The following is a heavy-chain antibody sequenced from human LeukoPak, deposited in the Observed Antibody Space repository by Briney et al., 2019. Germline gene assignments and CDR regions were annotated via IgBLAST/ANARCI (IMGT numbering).Heavy chain of an antibody. CDR3: ARDRPSAGSSPFDY. CDR1: GGTFSSYA. Sequence: SVKVSCKASGGTFSSYAFSWVRQAPGQGLEWMGGIIPLFGSTNYAQKFQGRVTFTTDESTSTVHMDLISLRSDDTAVYFCARDRPSAGSSPFDYWGQGTLVTVSS. D-gene: IGHD6-13*01. V-gene: IGHV1-69*05. CDR2: IIPLFGST. J-gene: IGHJ4*02.